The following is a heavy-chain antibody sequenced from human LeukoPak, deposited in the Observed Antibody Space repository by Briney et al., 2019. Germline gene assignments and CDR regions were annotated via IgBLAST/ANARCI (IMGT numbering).Heavy chain of an antibody. J-gene: IGHJ4*02. CDR1: GFAYSREC. Sequence: GGPLRRSWGAGGFAYSRECMHWIREAQGMGLEEGGFIRFDVSNKYYADSVKGRFTISRDNSKNTLYLQMNSLRAEHTAVYYCAAESGWGPPSSRTGGYWGQGTLVTVSS. CDR3: AAESGWGPPSSRTGGY. CDR2: IRFDVSNK. V-gene: IGHV3-30*02. D-gene: IGHD6-19*01.